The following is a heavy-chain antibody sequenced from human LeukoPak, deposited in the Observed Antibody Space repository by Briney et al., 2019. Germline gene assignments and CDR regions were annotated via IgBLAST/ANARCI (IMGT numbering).Heavy chain of an antibody. D-gene: IGHD6-13*01. CDR2: IYHSGST. Sequence: SETLSLTCTVSGDSISSYYWSWIRQPPGKGLEWIGYIYHSGSTNYNPSLKSRVTISADTSKDQFSLKLASVTAADTAVYYCATGYSSTWYYFDYWGQGALVTVSS. CDR1: GDSISSYY. CDR3: ATGYSSTWYYFDY. J-gene: IGHJ4*02. V-gene: IGHV4-59*01.